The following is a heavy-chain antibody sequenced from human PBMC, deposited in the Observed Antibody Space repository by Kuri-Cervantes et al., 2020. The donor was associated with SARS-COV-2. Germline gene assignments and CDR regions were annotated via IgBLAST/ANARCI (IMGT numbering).Heavy chain of an antibody. D-gene: IGHD3-10*01. J-gene: IGHJ4*02. CDR1: GFTFSSYS. CDR3: ARVQDGSGSYYRGDY. CDR2: ISGSGGST. Sequence: GESLKISCAASGFTFSSYSMNWVRQAPGKGLEWVSAISGSGGSTYYADSVKGRFTISRDNSKNTLYLQMNSLRAEDTAVYYCARVQDGSGSYYRGDYWGQGTLVTVSS. V-gene: IGHV3-23*01.